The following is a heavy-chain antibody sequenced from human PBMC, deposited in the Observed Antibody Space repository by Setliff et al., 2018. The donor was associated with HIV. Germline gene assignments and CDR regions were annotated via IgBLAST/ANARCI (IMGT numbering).Heavy chain of an antibody. D-gene: IGHD3-10*01. V-gene: IGHV1-2*02. J-gene: IGHJ4*02. CDR2: IHGNSGAT. CDR1: GYTFSDYC. CDR3: ARGGDDSGPGTWTFDF. Sequence: ASVKVSCKASGYTFSDYCLHWVRQAPGQGLEWMGWIHGNSGATNYAQKFRGRVTMTRDTSTYTAYMELTRLRSDDTAVYSCARGGDDSGPGTWTFDFWGQGALVTVSS.